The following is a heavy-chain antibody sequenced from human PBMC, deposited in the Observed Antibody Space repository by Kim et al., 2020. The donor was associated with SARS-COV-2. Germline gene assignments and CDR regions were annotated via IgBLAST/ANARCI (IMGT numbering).Heavy chain of an antibody. V-gene: IGHV2-5*01. CDR2: K. J-gene: IGHJ1*01. CDR3: AHRGSAEYFQH. Sequence: KPYSPSLKSRLTITKDTSKTQVVLTMTYMDPVDTATYYCAHRGSAEYFQHWGQGTLVTVSS.